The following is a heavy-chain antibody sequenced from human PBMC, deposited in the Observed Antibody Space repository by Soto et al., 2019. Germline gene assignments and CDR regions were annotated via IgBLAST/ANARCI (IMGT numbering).Heavy chain of an antibody. J-gene: IGHJ5*02. Sequence: GASVKVSCKASGGTFSSYAISWVRQAPGQGLEWMGGIIPIFGTANYAQKFQGRVTITADESTSTAYMELSSLRSEDTAVYYCARDWYSSSINWFDPWGQGTLVTVSS. CDR3: ARDWYSSSINWFDP. D-gene: IGHD6-13*01. CDR1: GGTFSSYA. V-gene: IGHV1-69*13. CDR2: IIPIFGTA.